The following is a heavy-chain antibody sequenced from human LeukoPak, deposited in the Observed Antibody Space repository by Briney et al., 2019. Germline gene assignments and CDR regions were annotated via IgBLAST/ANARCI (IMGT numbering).Heavy chain of an antibody. CDR3: ARGSLATDSDAFDI. Sequence: GASVKVSCKASGYTFTSYDINWVRQATGQGLEWMGWMNPNSGNTGYAQKFQGRVTITRNTSISTAYMELSSLRSEDTAVYYCARGSLATDSDAFDIWGQGTMVTVSS. CDR2: MNPNSGNT. CDR1: GYTFTSYD. J-gene: IGHJ3*02. D-gene: IGHD3-22*01. V-gene: IGHV1-8*03.